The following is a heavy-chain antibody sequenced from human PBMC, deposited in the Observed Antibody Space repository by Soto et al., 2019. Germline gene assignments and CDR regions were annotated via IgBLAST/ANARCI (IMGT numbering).Heavy chain of an antibody. CDR3: AREKEMITFGGVIVFLDY. Sequence: PSETLSLTCAVSGCSISSSNWWSLVRHPPGKGLEWIGEIYHSGSTNYNPSLKSRVTISVDKSKNQFSLKLSSVTAADTAVYYCAREKEMITFGGVIVFLDYWGQGTLVTVSS. CDR2: IYHSGST. D-gene: IGHD3-16*02. CDR1: GCSISSSNW. J-gene: IGHJ4*02. V-gene: IGHV4-4*02.